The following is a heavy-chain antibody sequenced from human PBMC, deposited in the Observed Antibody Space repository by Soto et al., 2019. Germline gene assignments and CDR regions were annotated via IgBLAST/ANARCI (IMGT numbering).Heavy chain of an antibody. CDR1: GFTFSSYG. D-gene: IGHD3-3*01. Sequence: GGSMGLSCAASGFTFSSYGVHWVRQAPGKGLEWVAVISYDGSNKYYADSVKGRFTISRDNSKNMLYQQMNSLRAEDTAVYYCAKDEARFLEWLSYYDAFDIWGQGTMVTVS. CDR3: AKDEARFLEWLSYYDAFDI. V-gene: IGHV3-30*18. J-gene: IGHJ3*02. CDR2: ISYDGSNK.